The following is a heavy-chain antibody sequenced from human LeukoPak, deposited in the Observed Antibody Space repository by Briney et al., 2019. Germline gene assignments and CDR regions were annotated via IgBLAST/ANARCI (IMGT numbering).Heavy chain of an antibody. V-gene: IGHV4-61*02. CDR2: IYTSGST. D-gene: IGHD5-12*01. CDR1: GDSIRSGTYY. Sequence: SQTLSLTCSVSGDSIRSGTYYWSWIRQPAGKGLEWIGRIYTSGSTSYNPSLKSRVTISADTSKNQFSLKLTSVTAADTAVYYCARGGGATRIDYWGQGTLVTVSS. J-gene: IGHJ4*02. CDR3: ARGGGATRIDY.